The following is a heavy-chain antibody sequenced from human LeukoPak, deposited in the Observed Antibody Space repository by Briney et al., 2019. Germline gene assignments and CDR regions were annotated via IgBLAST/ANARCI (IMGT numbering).Heavy chain of an antibody. Sequence: GGSLRLSCAASGFNFGSYSMTWVRQAPGKGLEWVSVMSADSATTFYADSVKGRFTISRDNAKNTVFLQMSSLRAEDTALYYCARKSASGNYPLDYWGQGTLVTVSS. D-gene: IGHD3-10*01. V-gene: IGHV3-23*01. CDR1: GFNFGSYS. J-gene: IGHJ4*02. CDR3: ARKSASGNYPLDY. CDR2: MSADSATT.